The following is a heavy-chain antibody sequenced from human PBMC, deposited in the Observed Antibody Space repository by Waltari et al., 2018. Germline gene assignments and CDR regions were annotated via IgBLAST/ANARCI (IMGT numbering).Heavy chain of an antibody. CDR1: GGSISSSSYY. D-gene: IGHD6-13*01. CDR2: IYYSGRN. V-gene: IGHV4-39*01. J-gene: IGHJ5*02. CDR3: ARHSFVGQQLFPARSPFDP. Sequence: QLQLQESGPGLVKPSETLSLTCTVSGGSISSSSYYWGWIRQPPGKGLEWIGSIYYSGRNDYNPSLKSRVTISVDTSKNQFSLKLSSVTAPDTAVYYCARHSFVGQQLFPARSPFDPWGQGTLVTVSS.